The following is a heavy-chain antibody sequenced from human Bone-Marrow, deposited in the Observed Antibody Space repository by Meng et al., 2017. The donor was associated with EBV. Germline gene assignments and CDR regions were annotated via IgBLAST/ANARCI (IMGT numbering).Heavy chain of an antibody. CDR3: AKAVEMATFFDY. Sequence: VPLVESGGGVVQPGKSLRLSCAASGFTFNLYDIHWVRQAPGKALEWVASISNDGVKEYYADSVKGRFICSRDTSNNTLYLQMNSLRAEDTAVYYCAKAVEMATFFDYWGQGTLVTVSS. V-gene: IGHV3-30*18. CDR1: GFTFNLYD. CDR2: ISNDGVKE. J-gene: IGHJ4*02. D-gene: IGHD5-24*01.